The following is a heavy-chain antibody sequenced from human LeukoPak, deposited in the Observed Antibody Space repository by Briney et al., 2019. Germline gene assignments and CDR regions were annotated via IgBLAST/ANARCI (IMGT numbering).Heavy chain of an antibody. Sequence: ASVKVSCKASGYTFTGYYMHWVRQATGQGLEWMGWMNPNSGNTGYAQKFQGRVTMTRNTSISTAYMELSSLRSEDTAVYYCARVAGYSSGWYAPYYYYYGMDVWGQGTTVTVSS. CDR2: MNPNSGNT. CDR1: GYTFTGYY. D-gene: IGHD6-19*01. V-gene: IGHV1-8*02. CDR3: ARVAGYSSGWYAPYYYYYGMDV. J-gene: IGHJ6*02.